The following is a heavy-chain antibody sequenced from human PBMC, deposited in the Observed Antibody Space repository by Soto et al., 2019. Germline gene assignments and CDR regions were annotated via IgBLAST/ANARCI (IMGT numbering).Heavy chain of an antibody. CDR2: INPDNGNT. V-gene: IGHV1-3*01. CDR3: ARGIATGQLDP. J-gene: IGHJ5*02. CDR1: GYTFTRYT. D-gene: IGHD2-15*01. Sequence: ASVRVSCKASGYTFTRYTMNWVRQAPGQRLEWMGWINPDNGNTKSSQKFQDRVIITRDTSASTAYMDLSSLRSEDTAVYYCARGIATGQLDPWGQGTLVAVSS.